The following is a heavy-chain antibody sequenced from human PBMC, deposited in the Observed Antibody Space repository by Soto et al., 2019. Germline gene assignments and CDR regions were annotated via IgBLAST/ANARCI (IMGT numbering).Heavy chain of an antibody. V-gene: IGHV4-31*03. D-gene: IGHD6-13*01. J-gene: IGHJ6*02. CDR1: GGSISSGGYY. CDR3: ARDEKVVAAAGGYYYGMDV. Sequence: SETLSLTCTVSGGSISSGGYYWSWIRQHPGKGLEWIGYIYYSGSTYYNPSLKSRVTISVDTSKNQFSLKLSSVTAADTAVYYCARDEKVVAAAGGYYYGMDVWGQGNTVTVS. CDR2: IYYSGST.